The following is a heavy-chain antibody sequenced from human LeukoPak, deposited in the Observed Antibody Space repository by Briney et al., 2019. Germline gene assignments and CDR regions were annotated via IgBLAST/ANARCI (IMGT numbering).Heavy chain of an antibody. CDR2: IQTSGST. Sequence: SETLSLTCTVSGGSISSYYWSWIRQPAGKGLEWLGRIQTSGSTNYNPSLKSRVTMSVDTSKNQFSLKLSSVTAADTAVYYCARGVAYCTNGICYSRETEYFQYWGQGTLVTVSS. CDR3: ARGVAYCTNGICYSRETEYFQY. J-gene: IGHJ1*01. D-gene: IGHD2-8*01. CDR1: GGSISSYY. V-gene: IGHV4-4*07.